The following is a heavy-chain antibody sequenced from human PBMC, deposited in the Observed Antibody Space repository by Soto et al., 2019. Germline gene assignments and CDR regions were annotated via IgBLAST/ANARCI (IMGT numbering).Heavy chain of an antibody. Sequence: SETLSLTCTVSGGSISSYYWSWSRHPPGKGLEWMGYIYYSGGADYNPSLKRPVTISVDTSKNQFSLKLSSVTAADTAVYYCARHGGIQIWLHDYWGQGTLVTVSS. D-gene: IGHD5-18*01. J-gene: IGHJ4*02. V-gene: IGHV4-59*08. CDR2: IYYSGGA. CDR3: ARHGGIQIWLHDY. CDR1: GGSISSYY.